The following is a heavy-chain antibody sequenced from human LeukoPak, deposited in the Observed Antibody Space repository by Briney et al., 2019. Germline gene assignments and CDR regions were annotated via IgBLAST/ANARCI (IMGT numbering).Heavy chain of an antibody. D-gene: IGHD3-10*01. CDR1: GFTFSSYG. Sequence: GRSLRLSCAASGFTFSSYGMHWVRQAPGKGLEWVAVISYDGSNKYYADPVKGRFTISRDNSKNTLYLQTNSLRVEDTAVYYCAKDVRALNNYGSGSSGFYWGQGTLVTVSS. CDR2: ISYDGSNK. V-gene: IGHV3-30*18. J-gene: IGHJ4*02. CDR3: AKDVRALNNYGSGSSGFY.